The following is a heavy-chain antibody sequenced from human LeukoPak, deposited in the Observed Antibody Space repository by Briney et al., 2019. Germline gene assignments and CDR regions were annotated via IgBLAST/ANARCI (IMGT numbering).Heavy chain of an antibody. CDR2: IYSGDST. D-gene: IGHD5-18*01. V-gene: IGHV3-NL1*01. CDR1: GFAFSNYG. J-gene: IGHJ3*02. Sequence: PGRSLRLSCAASGFAFSNYGMQWVRQAPGKGLEWVSVIYSGDSTYYADSVKGRFTISRDNSKNTLCLQMNSLRAGDTAVYYCATYSRQTPGAFDIWGQGTMVTVSS. CDR3: ATYSRQTPGAFDI.